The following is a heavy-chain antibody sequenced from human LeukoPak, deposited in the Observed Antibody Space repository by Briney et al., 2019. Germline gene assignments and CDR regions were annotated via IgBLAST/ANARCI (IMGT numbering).Heavy chain of an antibody. CDR1: GYTFTGYY. V-gene: IGHV1-46*01. J-gene: IGHJ6*02. D-gene: IGHD3-10*01. CDR2: INPSGGST. Sequence: ASVKVSCKASGYTFTGYYMHWVRQAPGQGLEWMGIINPSGGSTSYAQKFQGRVTMTRDTSTSTVYMELSSLKSEDTAVYYCARDRDYYGSGSPSMDVWGQGTTVTVSS. CDR3: ARDRDYYGSGSPSMDV.